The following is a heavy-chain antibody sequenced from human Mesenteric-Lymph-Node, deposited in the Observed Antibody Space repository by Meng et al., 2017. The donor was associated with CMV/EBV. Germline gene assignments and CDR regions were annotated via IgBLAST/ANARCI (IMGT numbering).Heavy chain of an antibody. CDR1: GGSISSYY. CDR3: ARVNWVDAFDI. Sequence: GSLRLSCTVSGGSISSYYWSWIRQPPGKGLEWIGYIYSTGSTKSNPSLKSRVTISVDTSKNQFSLRLSSVTAADTAVYYCARVNWVDAFDIWGQGTMVTVSS. CDR2: IYSTGST. J-gene: IGHJ3*02. V-gene: IGHV4-59*01. D-gene: IGHD7-27*01.